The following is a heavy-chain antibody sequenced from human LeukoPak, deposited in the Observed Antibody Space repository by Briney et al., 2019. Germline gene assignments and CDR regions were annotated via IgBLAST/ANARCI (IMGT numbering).Heavy chain of an antibody. D-gene: IGHD7-27*01. CDR1: GGSIRSYY. CDR3: ARHSSGGFDP. Sequence: SETLSLTCTVSGGSIRSYYWSWTRQPPGKGLEWIGCIYNSGSTNYNPSLKSRVTISVDASKNQFSLQMTSVTAADTAVYYCARHSSGGFDPWGQGTLVTVSS. CDR2: IYNSGST. V-gene: IGHV4-59*08. J-gene: IGHJ5*02.